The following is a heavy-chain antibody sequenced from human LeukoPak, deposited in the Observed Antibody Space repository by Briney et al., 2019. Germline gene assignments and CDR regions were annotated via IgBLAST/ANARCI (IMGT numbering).Heavy chain of an antibody. CDR3: ARLGGYEDY. CDR2: IYYSGST. D-gene: IGHD5-12*01. V-gene: IGHV4-59*01. CDR1: GGSISGYY. Sequence: SETLSLTCTVSGGSISGYYWTWIRQPPGKGLEWIGYIYYSGSTNYNPSLKSRVTISVDTSKNQFSLKLTSVTAADTAVYYCARLGGYEDYWGQGTLVTVSS. J-gene: IGHJ4*02.